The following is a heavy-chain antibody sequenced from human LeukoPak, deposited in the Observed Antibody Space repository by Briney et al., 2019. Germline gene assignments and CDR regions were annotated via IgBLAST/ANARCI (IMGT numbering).Heavy chain of an antibody. CDR1: GFTFSNYA. Sequence: PGGSLRLSCEASGFTFSNYAMSWVRQAPGKRLEWVSAISGGSVSTYYADSVRGRFTISRDNSKNTLYLQMNSLRAEDTAVYYCANSPWGGSSGYYEYYFDYWGQGTLVTVSS. CDR2: ISGGSVST. V-gene: IGHV3-23*01. D-gene: IGHD3-22*01. CDR3: ANSPWGGSSGYYEYYFDY. J-gene: IGHJ4*02.